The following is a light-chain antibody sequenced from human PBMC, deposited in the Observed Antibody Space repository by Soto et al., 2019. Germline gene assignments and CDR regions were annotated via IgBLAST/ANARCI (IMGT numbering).Light chain of an antibody. Sequence: QSVLTQPPSVSEAPRQRVIISCSGSSSNIGNNAVNWYQQLPGKAPKLLIYYDDLLPSGVSDRFSGSKSGTSASLAISGLLSEDEADYYCAARDDRLNGVVFGGGTKLTVL. CDR3: AARDDRLNGVV. J-gene: IGLJ2*01. CDR1: SSNIGNNA. CDR2: YDD. V-gene: IGLV1-36*01.